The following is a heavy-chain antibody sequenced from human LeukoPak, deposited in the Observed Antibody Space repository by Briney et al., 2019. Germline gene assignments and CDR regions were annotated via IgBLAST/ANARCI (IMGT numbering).Heavy chain of an antibody. Sequence: GGSLRLSCAASGFTFSSYAMSWVRQAPGKGLEWMTVISHDGSNKFYVDSVKGRFTISRDNSKSTLYLQMNSLRAEDTAVYYCAKEDYYGSGSFPDSWGQGTLVTVSS. CDR1: GFTFSSYA. D-gene: IGHD3-10*01. J-gene: IGHJ4*02. V-gene: IGHV3-30*18. CDR2: ISHDGSNK. CDR3: AKEDYYGSGSFPDS.